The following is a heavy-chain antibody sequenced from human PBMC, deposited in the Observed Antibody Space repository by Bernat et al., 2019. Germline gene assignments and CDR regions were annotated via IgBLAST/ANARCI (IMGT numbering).Heavy chain of an antibody. CDR3: VRDTDY. CDR2: IKGDGSET. V-gene: IGHV3-7*03. CDR1: GFNFRSSW. Sequence: EVQLVESGGDLVQPGGPLTLSCAASGFNFRSSWMRWIRQAPGKGLEWVANIKGDGSETYYVDAVKGRFTISRDNTKNSMYLQMNSLRAEDTALYYCVRDTDYWGQGTLVTVSS. J-gene: IGHJ4*02.